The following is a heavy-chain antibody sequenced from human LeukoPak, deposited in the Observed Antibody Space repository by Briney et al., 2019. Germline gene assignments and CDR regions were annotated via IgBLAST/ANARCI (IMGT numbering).Heavy chain of an antibody. V-gene: IGHV4-59*01. CDR1: GGSISSYY. D-gene: IGHD6-13*01. CDR2: IYYSGST. J-gene: IGHJ5*02. Sequence: SETLSLTCTVSGGSISSYYWSWIRQPPGKGLEWIGYIYYSGSTNYNPSLKSRVTISVDTSKNQFSLKLSSVTAADTAVYYCASSGWFLAWFDPWGQGTLVTVSS. CDR3: ASSGWFLAWFDP.